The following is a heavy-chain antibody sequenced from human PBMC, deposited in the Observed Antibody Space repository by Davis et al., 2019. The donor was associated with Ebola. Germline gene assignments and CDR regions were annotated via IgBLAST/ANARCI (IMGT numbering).Heavy chain of an antibody. CDR3: ARVHRSWAFGEGKWFDP. V-gene: IGHV3-53*01. CDR1: GFTFTSYA. D-gene: IGHD3-10*01. J-gene: IGHJ5*02. CDR2: TYSAGST. Sequence: PGESLKISCAASGFTFTSYAMTWVRQAPGKGLEWVSLTYSAGSTNYADSVKGRFIISKDKSTNTLNLQMNSLRVEDTAVYFCARVHRSWAFGEGKWFDPWGQGTRVTVSS.